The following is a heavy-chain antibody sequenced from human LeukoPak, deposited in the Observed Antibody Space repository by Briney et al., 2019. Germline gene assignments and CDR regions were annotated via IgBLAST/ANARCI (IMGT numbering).Heavy chain of an antibody. V-gene: IGHV4-61*02. Sequence: SETLSLTCTVSGGSISSGSYYWSWIRQPAGKGLEWIGRIYTSGSTNYNPSLKSRVTISVDTSKNQFSLKLSSVTAADTAVYYCARDKGSGWYYFDYWGQGTLVTVSS. CDR2: IYTSGST. CDR3: ARDKGSGWYYFDY. J-gene: IGHJ4*02. CDR1: GGSISSGSYY. D-gene: IGHD6-19*01.